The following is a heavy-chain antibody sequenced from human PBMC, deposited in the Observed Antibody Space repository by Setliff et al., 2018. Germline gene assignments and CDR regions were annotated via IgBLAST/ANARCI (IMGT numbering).Heavy chain of an antibody. CDR2: IYHSGST. V-gene: IGHV4-38-2*01. Sequence: SETLSLTCAVSGYSITGGYYWGWIRQPPGKGLEWIGSIYHSGSTYYNSSLKSRVAISVDTSKNQFSLKVSSVTAADTAVYYCARSFSRREKFLLDYWGQGALVTVSS. CDR1: GYSITGGYY. CDR3: ARSFSRREKFLLDY. J-gene: IGHJ4*02.